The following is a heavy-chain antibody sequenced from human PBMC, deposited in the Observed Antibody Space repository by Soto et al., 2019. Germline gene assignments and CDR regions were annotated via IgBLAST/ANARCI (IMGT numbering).Heavy chain of an antibody. CDR3: AREVRVRGFAFDI. Sequence: PGGSMKLSCAVSGVTVSSNYMNWVRQAPGKGLEWASFIYSGGNTYYADSVKGRFTISRDNSKNMLYLQMNSLRVEDTAVYYCAREVRVRGFAFDIWGQGTMVTVSS. CDR2: IYSGGNT. CDR1: GVTVSSNY. D-gene: IGHD3-3*01. J-gene: IGHJ3*02. V-gene: IGHV3-66*01.